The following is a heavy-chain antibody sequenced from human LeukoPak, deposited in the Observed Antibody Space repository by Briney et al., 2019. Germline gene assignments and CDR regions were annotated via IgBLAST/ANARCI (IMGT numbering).Heavy chain of an antibody. Sequence: PSETLSITCTVSGGSISSYYWSWIRQPPGKGLEWIGYIYYSGSTNYNPSLKSRVTISVDTSKNQFSLKLSSVTAADTAVYYCARGHREAYCSSTSCHYYYYYGMDVWGQGTTVTVSS. CDR2: IYYSGST. D-gene: IGHD2-2*01. J-gene: IGHJ6*02. CDR3: ARGHREAYCSSTSCHYYYYYGMDV. CDR1: GGSISSYY. V-gene: IGHV4-59*01.